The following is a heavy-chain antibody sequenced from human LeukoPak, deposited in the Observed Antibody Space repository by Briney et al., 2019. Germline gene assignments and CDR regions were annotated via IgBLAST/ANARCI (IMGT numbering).Heavy chain of an antibody. CDR2: IYYSGSIYVSGRT. CDR3: ASIRGGDHFDY. Sequence: PSETLSLTCAVYGESFSAYYWGWIRQPPGKGLEWIGTIYYSGSIYVSGRTYYNSSLKSRVTISIDTSKNQFSLKVSSVTAADTAVYYCASIRGGDHFDYWGQGTLVTVSS. J-gene: IGHJ4*02. D-gene: IGHD2-21*01. CDR1: GESFSAYY. V-gene: IGHV4-34*01.